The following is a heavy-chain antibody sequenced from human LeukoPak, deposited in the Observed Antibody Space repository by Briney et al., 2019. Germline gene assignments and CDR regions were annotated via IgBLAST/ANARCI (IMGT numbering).Heavy chain of an antibody. J-gene: IGHJ3*02. D-gene: IGHD3-3*01. V-gene: IGHV1-46*01. CDR3: ATTRGPIRFLEWLSSGAFDI. CDR2: INPSGGST. Sequence: ASVKVSCKASGYTFTSYYMHWVRQAPGQGLEWMGIINPSGGSTSYAQKFQGRVTMTRDMSTSTVYMELSSLRSEDTAVYYCATTRGPIRFLEWLSSGAFDIWGQGTMVTVSS. CDR1: GYTFTSYY.